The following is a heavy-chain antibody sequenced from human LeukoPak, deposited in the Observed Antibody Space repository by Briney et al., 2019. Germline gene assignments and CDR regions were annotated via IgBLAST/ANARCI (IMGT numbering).Heavy chain of an antibody. V-gene: IGHV1-18*01. CDR1: GYTFTSYG. CDR3: ARMGFGELLVAFGLDY. Sequence: ASVTVSSKASGYTFTSYGISWVRQAPGQGLEWMGWISAYNGNTNYAQKLQGRVTMTTDTSTSTAYMELRSLRSDDTAVYYCARMGFGELLVAFGLDYRGQGTLVTVSS. D-gene: IGHD3-10*01. J-gene: IGHJ4*02. CDR2: ISAYNGNT.